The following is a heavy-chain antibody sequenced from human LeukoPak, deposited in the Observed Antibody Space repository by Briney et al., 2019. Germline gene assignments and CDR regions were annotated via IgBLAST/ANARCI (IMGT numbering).Heavy chain of an antibody. D-gene: IGHD2-15*01. CDR2: IRYDGSNK. CDR3: AKGRYCSGGSCSIDY. V-gene: IGHV3-30*02. Sequence: GGSLRLSCAASGFTFSSYSMNWVRQAPGKGLEWVAFIRYDGSNKYYADSVKGRFTISRDNSKNTLYLQMNSLRAEDTAVYYCAKGRYCSGGSCSIDYWGQGTLVTVSS. J-gene: IGHJ4*02. CDR1: GFTFSSYS.